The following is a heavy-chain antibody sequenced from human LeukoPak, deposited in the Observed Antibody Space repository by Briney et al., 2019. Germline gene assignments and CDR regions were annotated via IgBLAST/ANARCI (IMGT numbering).Heavy chain of an antibody. V-gene: IGHV4-31*03. CDR1: GGSISSGGYY. J-gene: IGHJ4*02. CDR3: AGLAAAGTPHY. CDR2: IYYSGST. D-gene: IGHD6-13*01. Sequence: SQTLSLTCTVSGGSISSGGYYCSWIRQHPGKGLEWIGYIYYSGSTYYNPSLKSRVTISVDTSKNQFSLKLSSVTAADTAVYYCAGLAAAGTPHYWGQGTLVTVSS.